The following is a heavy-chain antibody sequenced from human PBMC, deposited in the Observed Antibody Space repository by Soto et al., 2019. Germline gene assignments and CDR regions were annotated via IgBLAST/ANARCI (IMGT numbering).Heavy chain of an antibody. V-gene: IGHV4-59*01. CDR1: DGSISSSY. Sequence: SETLSLTCTVSDGSISSSYWSWIRQPPGKGLEWIGYIHYSGSTNYNPSLTSRVTMSKDTSKNEFSLNLTSVTPADTAMYYCASSDTVNAMDVWGQRTTVTVSS. CDR2: IHYSGST. D-gene: IGHD4-17*01. J-gene: IGHJ6*02. CDR3: ASSDTVNAMDV.